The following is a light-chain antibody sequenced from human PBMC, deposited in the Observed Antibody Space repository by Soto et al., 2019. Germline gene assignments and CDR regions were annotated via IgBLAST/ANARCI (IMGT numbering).Light chain of an antibody. Sequence: QSALTQPASVSESPGQSVTISCTGTSSDIGGYRYVSWYQQRPGKAPKLMIHDVTNRPSGVSDRFSGSKSVNTASLTISGLQAEDEADYYFTSNTSDSSVIFGGGTKLTVL. CDR3: TSNTSDSSVI. J-gene: IGLJ2*01. CDR1: SSDIGGYRY. CDR2: DVT. V-gene: IGLV2-14*03.